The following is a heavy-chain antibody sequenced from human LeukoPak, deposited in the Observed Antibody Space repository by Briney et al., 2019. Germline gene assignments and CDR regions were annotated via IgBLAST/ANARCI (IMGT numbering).Heavy chain of an antibody. D-gene: IGHD2-15*01. Sequence: GGSLRLSRTASGFTFGDYAMSWVRQAPGKGLEWVGFIRSKAYGGTTEYAASVKGRFTISRDDSKSIAYLQMNSLKTEDTAVYYCTREVVVAAPLDYWGQGTLVTVSS. V-gene: IGHV3-49*04. CDR1: GFTFGDYA. CDR2: IRSKAYGGTT. J-gene: IGHJ4*02. CDR3: TREVVVAAPLDY.